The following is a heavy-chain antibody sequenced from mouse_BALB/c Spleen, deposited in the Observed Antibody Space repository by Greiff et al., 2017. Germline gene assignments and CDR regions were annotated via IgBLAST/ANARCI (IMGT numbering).Heavy chain of an antibody. D-gene: IGHD1-1*01. Sequence: DVKLVESGGGLVKPGGSLKLSCAASGFTFSSYAMSWVRQTPEKRLEWVASISSGGSTYYPDSVKGRFTISRDNARNILYLQMSSLRSEDTAMYYCARGYGSSYYYAMDYWGQGTSVTVSS. J-gene: IGHJ4*01. CDR1: GFTFSSYA. CDR3: ARGYGSSYYYAMDY. V-gene: IGHV5-6-5*01. CDR2: ISSGGST.